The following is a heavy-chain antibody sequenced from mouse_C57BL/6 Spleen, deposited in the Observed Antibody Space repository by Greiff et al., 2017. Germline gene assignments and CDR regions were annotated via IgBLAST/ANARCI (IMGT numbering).Heavy chain of an antibody. CDR2: IRSKSSNYAT. V-gene: IGHV10-3*01. J-gene: IGHJ1*03. Sequence: VQLKESGGGLVQPKGSLKLSCAASGFTFNTYAMHWVRQAPGKGLEWVARIRSKSSNYATYYADSVKDRFTISRDDSQSMLYLQMNNMKTEDTAMYYCVRDADYYRSSWYFDVWGTGTPVTVSA. CDR3: VRDADYYRSSWYFDV. D-gene: IGHD1-1*01. CDR1: GFTFNTYA.